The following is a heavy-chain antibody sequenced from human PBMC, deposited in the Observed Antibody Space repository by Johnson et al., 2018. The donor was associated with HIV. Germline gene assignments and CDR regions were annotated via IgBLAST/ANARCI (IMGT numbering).Heavy chain of an antibody. V-gene: IGHV3-23*04. CDR1: GFKYAA. CDR3: AREEGGYYDSSGYYYVGAFDI. J-gene: IGHJ3*02. Sequence: VQLVESGGGVVRPGGSLRVSCAASGFKYAASGLAFSNYAVKWVSHTPGGDGGTSFADSVRGRYIISRDNAKNSLHLQMNSLRAEDTAVYYCAREEGGYYDSSGYYYVGAFDIWGQGTMVTVSS. CDR2: TPGGDGGT. D-gene: IGHD3-22*01.